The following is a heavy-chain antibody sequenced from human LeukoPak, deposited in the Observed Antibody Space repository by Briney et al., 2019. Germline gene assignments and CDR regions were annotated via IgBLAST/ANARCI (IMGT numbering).Heavy chain of an antibody. J-gene: IGHJ5*02. V-gene: IGHV3-21*01. Sequence: GGSLRLSCAAPGFTFSSYSTNWVRQAPGKGLEWVSSISSSSSYIYYADSVKGRFTISRDNAKNSLYLQMNSLRAEDTAVYYCHPLSANDDLGFDPWGQGTLVTVSS. CDR3: HPLSANDDLGFDP. CDR2: ISSSSSYI. D-gene: IGHD1-1*01. CDR1: GFTFSSYS.